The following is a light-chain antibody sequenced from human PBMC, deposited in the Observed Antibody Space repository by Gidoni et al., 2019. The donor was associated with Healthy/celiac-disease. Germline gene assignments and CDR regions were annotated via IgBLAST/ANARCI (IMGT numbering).Light chain of an antibody. CDR1: SSNIGSNY. J-gene: IGLJ3*02. V-gene: IGLV1-47*01. CDR3: AAWDDSLSGRV. Sequence: QSVLPQPPSASGTPGQRVTISCSGSSSNIGSNYVYWYQQLPGTAPKLLIYRNNQRPSVVPDRFSGSKSGTSASLAISGLRSEDEADYYCAAWDDSLSGRVFGGGTKLTVL. CDR2: RNN.